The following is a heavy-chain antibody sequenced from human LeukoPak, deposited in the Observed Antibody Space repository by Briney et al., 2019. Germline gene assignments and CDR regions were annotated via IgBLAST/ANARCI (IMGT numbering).Heavy chain of an antibody. CDR3: ARWSEQVLAFDI. CDR1: GASMNNYY. J-gene: IGHJ3*02. D-gene: IGHD1/OR15-1a*01. CDR2: AHHSGT. Sequence: SETLSLTCSASGASMNNYYWNWIRQPPGKGLEWIGFAHHSGTHYNPSLRSRVTASLGTSKNQVSLRLTSVTAADTAVYYCARWSEQVLAFDIWGQGTMVTVSS. V-gene: IGHV4-59*01.